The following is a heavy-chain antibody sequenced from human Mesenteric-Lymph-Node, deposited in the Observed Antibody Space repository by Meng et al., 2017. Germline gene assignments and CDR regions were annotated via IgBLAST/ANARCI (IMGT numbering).Heavy chain of an antibody. V-gene: IGHV3-33*06. CDR1: GFTFSSYG. J-gene: IGHJ4*02. D-gene: IGHD6-19*01. CDR2: IWYDGSNK. Sequence: GESLKISCAASGFTFSSYGMHWVRQAPGKGLEWVAVIWYDGSNKYYADSVKGRFTISRDNSKNTLYLQMNSLRAEDTAVYYCAKGGRGSGWEAFDYWGQGTLVTVSS. CDR3: AKGGRGSGWEAFDY.